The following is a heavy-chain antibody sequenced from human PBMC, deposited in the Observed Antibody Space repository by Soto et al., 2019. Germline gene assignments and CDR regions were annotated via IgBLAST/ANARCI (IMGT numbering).Heavy chain of an antibody. V-gene: IGHV1-8*01. CDR3: AIVPARAYYYGSGSYHRFDP. J-gene: IGHJ5*02. D-gene: IGHD3-10*01. CDR1: GYTFTSYD. Sequence: ASVKVSCKASGYTFTSYDINWVRQATGQGLEWMGWMNPNSGNTGYAQKFQGRVTMTRNTSISTAYMELSSLRSEDTAVYYCAIVPARAYYYGSGSYHRFDPWGQGTLVTVSS. CDR2: MNPNSGNT.